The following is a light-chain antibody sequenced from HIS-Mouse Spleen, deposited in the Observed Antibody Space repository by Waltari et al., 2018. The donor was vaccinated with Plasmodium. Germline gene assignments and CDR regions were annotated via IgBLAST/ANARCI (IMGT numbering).Light chain of an antibody. CDR3: YSTDSSGNHRV. CDR1: ALPKKY. Sequence: SYELTQPPSVSVSPGQTARITCSGDALPKKYAYWYQQKSGQAPVLFIYEDSQRPLGLPGRFSGASSGTMATLTISGAQVEDEADYYGYSTDSSGNHRVFGGGTKLTVL. J-gene: IGLJ3*02. CDR2: EDS. V-gene: IGLV3-10*01.